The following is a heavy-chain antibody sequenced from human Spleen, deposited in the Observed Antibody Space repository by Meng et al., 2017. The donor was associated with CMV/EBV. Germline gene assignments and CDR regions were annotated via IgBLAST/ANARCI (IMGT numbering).Heavy chain of an antibody. D-gene: IGHD5-24*01. CDR2: IDHTGRT. Sequence: VYGRSLSGYYGTWVRQPPRKRLEWIGEIDHTGRTNDNPSLKSRVTISIDTSKNQFSLRLTSVTAADTAVYYCARIRWLQFPGAFDVWGQGIMVTVSS. J-gene: IGHJ3*01. V-gene: IGHV4-34*01. CDR3: ARIRWLQFPGAFDV. CDR1: GRSLSGYY.